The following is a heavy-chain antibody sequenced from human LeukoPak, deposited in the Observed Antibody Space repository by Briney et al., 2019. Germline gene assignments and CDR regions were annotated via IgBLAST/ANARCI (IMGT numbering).Heavy chain of an antibody. J-gene: IGHJ4*02. CDR2: ISGSGGST. CDR3: ARDIPHYYDSSGYYSTDPDY. CDR1: GLTFSRYA. Sequence: GGSLRLSCAASGLTFSRYAMTWVRQAPGKGLEWVSSISGSGGSTYYADSVKGRLTFSRDNSKNTLYLQMNGLRAEDTAVYYCARDIPHYYDSSGYYSTDPDYWGQGTLVTVSS. D-gene: IGHD3-22*01. V-gene: IGHV3-23*01.